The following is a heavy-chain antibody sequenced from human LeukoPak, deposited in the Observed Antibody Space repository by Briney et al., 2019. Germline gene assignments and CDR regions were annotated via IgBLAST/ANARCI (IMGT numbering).Heavy chain of an antibody. CDR2: ISGSGGST. Sequence: GGSLRLSCAASGFTFSSYAMSWVRQAPGKGLEWVSAISGSGGSTYYADSVKGRFTVSRDNSKNTLYLQMNSLRAEDTAVYYCAKDLGRITMIVVVISAFDYWGQGTLVTVSS. D-gene: IGHD3-22*01. J-gene: IGHJ4*02. CDR3: AKDLGRITMIVVVISAFDY. CDR1: GFTFSSYA. V-gene: IGHV3-23*01.